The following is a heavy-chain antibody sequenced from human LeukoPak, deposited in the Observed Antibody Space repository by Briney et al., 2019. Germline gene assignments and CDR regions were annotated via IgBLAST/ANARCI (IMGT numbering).Heavy chain of an antibody. D-gene: IGHD3-22*01. CDR2: ISYSGST. CDR3: ARDHPVHYYDSSGYYGY. J-gene: IGHJ4*02. Sequence: SETLSLTCTISGGSISSYYWGWIRQPPGKGLEWIGYISYSGSTNYNPSLKSRVTISVDTSKNQFSLKLSSVTAADTAVYYCARDHPVHYYDSSGYYGYWGQGTLVTVSS. V-gene: IGHV4-59*12. CDR1: GGSISSYY.